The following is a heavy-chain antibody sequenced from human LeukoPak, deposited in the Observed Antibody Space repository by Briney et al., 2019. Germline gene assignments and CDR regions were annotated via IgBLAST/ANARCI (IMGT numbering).Heavy chain of an antibody. CDR3: ATTSAVAGNYFDY. Sequence: ASVKVSCKVSGYTLTELSMHWVRQAPGKGLEWMGGFDPEDGETIYAQKFQGRVTMPEDTSTDTAYMELSSLRSEDTAVYYCATTSAVAGNYFDYWGQGTLVTVSS. J-gene: IGHJ4*02. V-gene: IGHV1-24*01. CDR1: GYTLTELS. CDR2: FDPEDGET. D-gene: IGHD6-19*01.